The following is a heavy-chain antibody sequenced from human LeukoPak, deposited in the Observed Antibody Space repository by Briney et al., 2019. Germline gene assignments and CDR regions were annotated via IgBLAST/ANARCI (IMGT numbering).Heavy chain of an antibody. CDR1: GFTFSGHW. Sequence: GGSLRLSCAASGFTFSGHWMSWVRQAPGKGLECVANINQGGSDKYYVDSVKGRFTISRDNANNLLYLQMNSLRGEDTAVYYCTRDRSRAEDDWGQGTLVTVSS. J-gene: IGHJ4*02. CDR2: INQGGSDK. D-gene: IGHD1-14*01. V-gene: IGHV3-7*01. CDR3: TRDRSRAEDD.